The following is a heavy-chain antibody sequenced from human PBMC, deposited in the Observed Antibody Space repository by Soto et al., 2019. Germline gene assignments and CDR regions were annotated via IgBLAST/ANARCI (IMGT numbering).Heavy chain of an antibody. Sequence: SETLSLTCTVSGGSISSGGYYWSWIRQHPGKGLEWIGYIYYSGSTYYNPSLKSRVTISVDTSKNQFSLKLSSVTAADTAVYYCARGDILTGYSYYYGMDVCGQGTTVT. J-gene: IGHJ6*02. CDR1: GGSISSGGYY. V-gene: IGHV4-31*03. CDR3: ARGDILTGYSYYYGMDV. D-gene: IGHD3-9*01. CDR2: IYYSGST.